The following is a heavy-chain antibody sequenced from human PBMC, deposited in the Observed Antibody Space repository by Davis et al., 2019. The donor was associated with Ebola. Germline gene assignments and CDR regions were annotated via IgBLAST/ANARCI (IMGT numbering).Heavy chain of an antibody. CDR1: GGSLSSYY. V-gene: IGHV4-59*01. J-gene: IGHJ6*02. D-gene: IGHD2-15*01. CDR3: AGDPHALGYCSGGSWSTYGIDV. CDR2: IYYSGST. Sequence: SQTLSPTCTLSGGSLSSYYWSWIRQPPGKGLEWIGYIYYSGSTNYNPSLKSRVTISVDTPKNQFALKLSSVTAADTAVYYCAGDPHALGYCSGGSWSTYGIDVWGQGTTVTVSS.